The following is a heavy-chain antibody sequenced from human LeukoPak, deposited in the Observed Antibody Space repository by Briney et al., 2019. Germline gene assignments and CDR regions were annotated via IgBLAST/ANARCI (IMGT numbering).Heavy chain of an antibody. CDR2: ISPYNGNT. CDR1: GYTFRNYG. V-gene: IGHV1-18*01. Sequence: GASVKVSCKTSGYTFRNYGITWVRQIPGQGLEWMGWISPYNGNTNYAQKLQGRVTMTTDTSTSTAYMELRSLTSDDTAVYYCARGGVTSVVDGWGKGTTVTISS. D-gene: IGHD4-23*01. CDR3: ARGGVTSVVDG. J-gene: IGHJ6*04.